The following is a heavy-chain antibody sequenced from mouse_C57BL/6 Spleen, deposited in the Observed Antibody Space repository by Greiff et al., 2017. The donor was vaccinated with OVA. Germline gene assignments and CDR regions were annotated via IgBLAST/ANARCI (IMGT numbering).Heavy chain of an antibody. J-gene: IGHJ3*01. CDR2: IDPSDSYP. V-gene: IGHV1-69*01. Sequence: QVQLQQPGAELVMPGASVKLSCKASGYTFTSYWMHWVKQRPGQGLEWIGEIDPSDSYPNYNQKFKGKSTLTVDKSSSTAYMQLSSLTSEDSAVYYCARGLLRESFAYWGQGTLVTVSA. CDR1: GYTFTSYW. CDR3: ARGLLRESFAY. D-gene: IGHD1-1*01.